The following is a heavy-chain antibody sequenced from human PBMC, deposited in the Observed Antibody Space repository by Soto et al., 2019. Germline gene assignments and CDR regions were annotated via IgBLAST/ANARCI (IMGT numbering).Heavy chain of an antibody. CDR1: GYTFSSYG. CDR3: ARDLGQQLFDY. CDR2: ISAYNGNT. Sequence: QVQLVQSGAEVKKPGASEKVSCKASGYTFSSYGISWVRQAPGQGLEWMGWISAYNGNTKYAQKLQGRVTMTTDTSTRTDYMELRSLRSDDTAVYYCARDLGQQLFDYWGQGTLDTVSS. V-gene: IGHV1-18*01. J-gene: IGHJ4*02. D-gene: IGHD6-13*01.